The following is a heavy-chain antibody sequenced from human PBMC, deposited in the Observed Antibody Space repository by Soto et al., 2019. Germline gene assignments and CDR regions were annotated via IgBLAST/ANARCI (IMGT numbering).Heavy chain of an antibody. Sequence: SETLSLTCTVSGGSISSYYWSWIRQPPGKGLEWIGYMSYSGSTNYNPSLKSRVTISVDTSKNQFSLKLSSVTAADTAVYYCARRSGYYGPPYLDYWGQGTLVTVSS. CDR2: MSYSGST. CDR3: ARRSGYYGPPYLDY. J-gene: IGHJ4*02. D-gene: IGHD3-3*01. CDR1: GGSISSYY. V-gene: IGHV4-59*08.